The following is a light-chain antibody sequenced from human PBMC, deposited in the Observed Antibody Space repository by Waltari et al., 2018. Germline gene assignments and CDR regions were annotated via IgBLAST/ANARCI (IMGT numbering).Light chain of an antibody. Sequence: DIQVTQSPSTLSASVGDRVTITCRASQSIVVWLAWYHQKPGKAPRLLIYKASYLESGVPSRFSGSGSGTEFTLTSSSMQADDFATYYCLQYNSYPWTFGQGTKVEIK. CDR2: KAS. V-gene: IGKV1-5*03. J-gene: IGKJ1*01. CDR1: QSIVVW. CDR3: LQYNSYPWT.